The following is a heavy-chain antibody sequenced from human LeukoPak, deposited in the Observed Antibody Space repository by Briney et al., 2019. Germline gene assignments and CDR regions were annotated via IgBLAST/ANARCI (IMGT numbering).Heavy chain of an antibody. CDR1: GCSFTNTF. CDR2: IYPGDSDT. Sequence: ESLKISCKASGCSFTNTFIGWVRQMPGKGLECMGIIYPGDSDTRYSPSFQGQVTISVDKSVTTAYLQWSSLQASDTAMYYCARPIAAAGTDLGYWGQGTLVTVSS. CDR3: ARPIAAAGTDLGY. D-gene: IGHD6-13*01. J-gene: IGHJ4*02. V-gene: IGHV5-51*01.